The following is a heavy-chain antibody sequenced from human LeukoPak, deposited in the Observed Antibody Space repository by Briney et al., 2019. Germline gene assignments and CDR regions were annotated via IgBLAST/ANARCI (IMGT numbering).Heavy chain of an antibody. D-gene: IGHD1-26*01. CDR1: GGYISSYY. V-gene: IGHV4-59*01. CDR2: IYYSGST. Sequence: SETLPLTCTVSGGYISSYYWSWIRQPPGKGLEWIGYIYYSGSTNYNPSLKSRLTISVDTSKNQFSLKLSSVTAADTAVYYCARGGSYYDYWGQGTLVTVSS. CDR3: ARGGSYYDY. J-gene: IGHJ4*02.